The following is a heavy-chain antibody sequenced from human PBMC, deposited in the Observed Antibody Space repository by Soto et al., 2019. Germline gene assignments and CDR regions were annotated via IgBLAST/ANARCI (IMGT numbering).Heavy chain of an antibody. CDR3: ARGDYAYGMDV. CDR2: ISSSSSYT. Sequence: PGGSLRLCCAASGFTFSDYYMSWIGQAPGKGLEWVSYISSSSSYTNYADSVKGRFTISRDNAKNSLYLQMNSLRAEDTAVYYCARGDYAYGMDVWGQGTTVTVSS. CDR1: GFTFSDYY. J-gene: IGHJ6*02. V-gene: IGHV3-11*06.